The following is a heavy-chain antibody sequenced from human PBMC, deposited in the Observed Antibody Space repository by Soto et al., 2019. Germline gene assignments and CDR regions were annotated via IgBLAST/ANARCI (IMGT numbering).Heavy chain of an antibody. J-gene: IGHJ6*02. CDR2: IKPDISEK. D-gene: IGHD2-21*02. CDR1: GFTFSAYW. Sequence: GGSLRLSCAASGFTFSAYWMSWVRQAPGKGLEWVANIKPDISEKYYVDSVKGRFTISRDNAKNSLYLQMNSLRVEDTAVYYCARARTVVTRGGYYYYGMDVWGQGTTVTVSS. V-gene: IGHV3-7*01. CDR3: ARARTVVTRGGYYYYGMDV.